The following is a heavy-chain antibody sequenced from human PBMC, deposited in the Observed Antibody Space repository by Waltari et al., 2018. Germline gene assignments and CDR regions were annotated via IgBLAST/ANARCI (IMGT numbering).Heavy chain of an antibody. Sequence: QVQLQESGPGLVKPSETLSLTCAVSGYSISSGYYWGWIRQPPGKGLEWIGSIYHSGSTYYNPSLKSRVTISVDTSKNQFSLKLSSVTAADTAVYYCARDYGSGSTYYFDYWGQGTLVTVSS. J-gene: IGHJ4*02. CDR3: ARDYGSGSTYYFDY. CDR1: GYSISSGYY. CDR2: IYHSGST. D-gene: IGHD3-10*01. V-gene: IGHV4-38-2*02.